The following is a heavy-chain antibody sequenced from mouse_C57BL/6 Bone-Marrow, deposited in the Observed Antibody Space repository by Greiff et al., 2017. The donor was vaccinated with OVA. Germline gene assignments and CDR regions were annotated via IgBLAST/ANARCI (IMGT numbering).Heavy chain of an antibody. Sequence: EVQLQQSGPELVKPGASVKISCKASGYTFTDYYMNWVKQSHGKSLEWIGDINPNNGGTSYNQKFKGKATLTVDKSSSTAYMELRSLTSEDSAVYYCARYRYYGSSYPYWYFDVWGTGTTVTVSS. D-gene: IGHD1-1*01. CDR2: INPNNGGT. CDR1: GYTFTDYY. J-gene: IGHJ1*03. CDR3: ARYRYYGSSYPYWYFDV. V-gene: IGHV1-26*01.